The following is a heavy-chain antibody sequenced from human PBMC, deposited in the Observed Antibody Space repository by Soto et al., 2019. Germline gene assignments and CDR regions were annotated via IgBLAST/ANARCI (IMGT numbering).Heavy chain of an antibody. J-gene: IGHJ3*02. Sequence: QLLESGPGLVKPSETLSLTCTVSGGSISSSTYYWGWIRQPPGKGLEWIGSIYYSGSTYYNPSLKSRVTISVDTSKNQLSLKLSSVTAADTAVYYCASPLQYYDSLGGTGAFDIWGQGTMVTVSS. CDR3: ASPLQYYDSLGGTGAFDI. CDR2: IYYSGST. D-gene: IGHD3-22*01. CDR1: GGSISSSTYY. V-gene: IGHV4-39*01.